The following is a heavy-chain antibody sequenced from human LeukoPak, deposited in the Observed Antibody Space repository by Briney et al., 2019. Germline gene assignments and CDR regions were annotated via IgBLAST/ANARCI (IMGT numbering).Heavy chain of an antibody. Sequence: GGSLSLSCAASGFTFNNYAVSWVRQAPGKGLEWVSLIRGSTYYADSVKGRFTISRDNSQKTVYLQMNSLRAEDTALYYCAKDLGGSTDYWGQGTLVTVSS. J-gene: IGHJ4*02. V-gene: IGHV3-23*01. CDR2: IRGST. CDR1: GFTFNNYA. D-gene: IGHD5-12*01. CDR3: AKDLGGSTDY.